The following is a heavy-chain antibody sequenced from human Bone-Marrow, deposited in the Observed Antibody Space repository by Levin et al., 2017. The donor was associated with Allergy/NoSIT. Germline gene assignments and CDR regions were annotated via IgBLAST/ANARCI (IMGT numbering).Heavy chain of an antibody. D-gene: IGHD6-13*01. CDR3: AGCRLVPTAPGWCNWFDP. V-gene: IGHV3-23*01. Sequence: GESLKISCAASGFTFNSYAMNWVRQAPGKGLEWVSSINSGGTGTYYADSVKGRFTISRDNSKSTLSLQMDSLRAEDTGLYFCAGCRLVPTAPGWCNWFDPWGQGTLVTVSS. J-gene: IGHJ5*02. CDR2: INSGGTGT. CDR1: GFTFNSYA.